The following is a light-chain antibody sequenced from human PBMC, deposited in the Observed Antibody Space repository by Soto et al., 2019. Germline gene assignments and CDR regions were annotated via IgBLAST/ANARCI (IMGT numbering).Light chain of an antibody. J-gene: IGLJ1*01. Sequence: QSVLTQPASVSGSPGQSITISCTGTSSDVGTYKYVSWYQQHPGKAPKLMIYDVSNRPSGVSNRFSGSKSGNTASLTIPGLQAEDEADYYCNSYTTSSTLVFGTGTKVTVL. CDR1: SSDVGTYKY. CDR3: NSYTTSSTLV. V-gene: IGLV2-14*03. CDR2: DVS.